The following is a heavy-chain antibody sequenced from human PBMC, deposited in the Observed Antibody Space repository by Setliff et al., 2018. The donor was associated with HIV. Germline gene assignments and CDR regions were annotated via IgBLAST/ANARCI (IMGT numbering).Heavy chain of an antibody. CDR1: GGSISSSSYY. J-gene: IGHJ5*02. Sequence: SETLSLTCTVSGGSISSSSYYWGWIRQPPGKGLEWIGSIYYSGTTFYNPSLKSRVTISVDSSKNQFSLRLSSVTAADTAVYYCARHGSNWFDPWGQGTLVTVSS. D-gene: IGHD3-10*01. V-gene: IGHV4-39*01. CDR2: IYYSGTT. CDR3: ARHGSNWFDP.